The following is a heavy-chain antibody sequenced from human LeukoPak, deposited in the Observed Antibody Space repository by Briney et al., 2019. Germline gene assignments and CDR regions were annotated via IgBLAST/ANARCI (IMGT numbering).Heavy chain of an antibody. V-gene: IGHV3-74*01. CDR1: GFTFSNYW. CDR3: IRDFRSADL. CDR2: IYVDGRTT. Sequence: GGSLRLSCVASGFTFSNYWMQWVRQPPGKGLVWVSRIYVDGRTTNYADSVKGRFTISRDNAKNTVYLEMNSLSVEDTATYYCIRDFRSADLWGQGTLVTVTS. J-gene: IGHJ5*02.